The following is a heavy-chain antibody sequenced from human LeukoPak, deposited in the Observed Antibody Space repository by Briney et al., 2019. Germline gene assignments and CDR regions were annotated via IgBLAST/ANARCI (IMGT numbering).Heavy chain of an antibody. CDR1: GYSFTSYR. CDR2: IYPGDSDT. Sequence: GESLKISCKGSGYSFTSYRIGWVRQMPGKGLEWMGIIYPGDSDTRYSPSFQGQVTISADKSISTAYLQWSSLKASDTAMYYCARAKTYDSSGYSLDYWGQGTLVTVSS. D-gene: IGHD3-22*01. CDR3: ARAKTYDSSGYSLDY. V-gene: IGHV5-51*01. J-gene: IGHJ4*02.